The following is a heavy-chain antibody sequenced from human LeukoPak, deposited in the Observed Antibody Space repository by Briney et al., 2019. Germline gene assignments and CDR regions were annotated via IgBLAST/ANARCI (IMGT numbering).Heavy chain of an antibody. D-gene: IGHD6-19*01. CDR1: GCTVSSYA. CDR3: ARDRQSEASWFVP. CDR2: IHPILGIA. V-gene: IGHV1-69*04. Sequence: ASVKVSCKASGCTVSSYAISWVRLPPRPGLEWVGRIHPILGIANSAQKFQGRVTIPVDKSTSTAYMELSSLRSEGAAVYYCARDRQSEASWFVPWGEGTLDSVSS. J-gene: IGHJ5*02.